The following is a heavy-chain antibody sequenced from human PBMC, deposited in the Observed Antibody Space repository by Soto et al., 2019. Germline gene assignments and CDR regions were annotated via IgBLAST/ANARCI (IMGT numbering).Heavy chain of an antibody. J-gene: IGHJ4*02. CDR1: GYTFTSYG. CDR3: ERGRYGDY. V-gene: IGHV1-18*01. Sequence: QVHLVQSGAEVKKPGASVKVSCKGSGYTFTSYGITWVRQAPGQGLEWMGWIRAQNGNTNYAQKRWGRVTGTRDTSTSTAYMELRSLRADDTSVYYCERGRYGDYWGQGALVTVSS. CDR2: IRAQNGNT. D-gene: IGHD1-1*01.